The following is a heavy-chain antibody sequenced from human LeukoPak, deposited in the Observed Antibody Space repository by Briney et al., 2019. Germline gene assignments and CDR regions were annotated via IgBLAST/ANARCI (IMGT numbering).Heavy chain of an antibody. CDR2: ISAYNGNT. D-gene: IGHD1-26*01. J-gene: IGHJ4*02. CDR3: ARVSLPVRWELPFHGELDY. Sequence: ASVKVSCKASGYTFTSYGISWVRQAPGQGLEWMGWISAYNGNTNYAQKLQGRVTMTTDTSTSTAYMELRSLRSDDAAVYYCARVSLPVRWELPFHGELDYWGQGTLVTVSS. CDR1: GYTFTSYG. V-gene: IGHV1-18*01.